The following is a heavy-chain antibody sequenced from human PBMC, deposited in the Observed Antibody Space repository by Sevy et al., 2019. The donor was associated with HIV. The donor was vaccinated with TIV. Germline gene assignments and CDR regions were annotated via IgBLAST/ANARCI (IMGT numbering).Heavy chain of an antibody. CDR3: ERGSDYGGNYYYYGMDV. V-gene: IGHV4-34*01. Sequence: SETLSLTCAVYGGSFSGYYWSWIRQPPGKGLEWIGEINHSGSTNYNPSLKSRVTISVDTSKNQFSLKLSSVTAADTAVYYCERGSDYGGNYYYYGMDVWGQGTTVTVSS. CDR2: INHSGST. J-gene: IGHJ6*02. CDR1: GGSFSGYY. D-gene: IGHD4-17*01.